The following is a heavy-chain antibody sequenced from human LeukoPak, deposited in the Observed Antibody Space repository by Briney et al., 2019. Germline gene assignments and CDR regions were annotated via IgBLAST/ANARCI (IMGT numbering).Heavy chain of an antibody. CDR2: IIVNGTT. CDR3: AKGSVGNADFAS. Sequence: GGSLRLSCAASGFTFSSFSMTWVRQAPGKGLEWVSSIIVNGTTYYADSVKGRFTISRDSFRGTLFLQMDSLRVEDTAVYFCAKGSVGNADFASWGQGALVTVSS. CDR1: GFTFSSFS. V-gene: IGHV3-23*01. D-gene: IGHD6-25*01. J-gene: IGHJ4*02.